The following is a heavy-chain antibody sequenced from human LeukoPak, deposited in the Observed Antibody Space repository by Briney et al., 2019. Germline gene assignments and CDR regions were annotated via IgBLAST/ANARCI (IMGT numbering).Heavy chain of an antibody. V-gene: IGHV1-18*01. CDR2: ISAYNGNT. D-gene: IGHD3-10*01. Sequence: ASVKVSCKASGYTFTSYGISWVRQAPGQGLEWMGWISAYNGNTSYAQKLQGRVTMTTDTSTSTAYMELRSLRSDDTAVYYCARDLVYYYGSGDDPLLNPGDRFDPWGQGTVVTVSS. CDR1: GYTFTSYG. CDR3: ARDLVYYYGSGDDPLLNPGDRFDP. J-gene: IGHJ5*02.